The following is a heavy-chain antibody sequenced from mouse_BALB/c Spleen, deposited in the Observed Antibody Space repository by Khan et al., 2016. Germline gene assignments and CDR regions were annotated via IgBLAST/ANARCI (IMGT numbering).Heavy chain of an antibody. V-gene: IGHV5-4*02. CDR2: ISAGGSYT. D-gene: IGHD2-4*01. J-gene: IGHJ3*01. CDR3: AREGLRRGFAY. Sequence: EVELVEPGGGLVKPGGSLKLSCAASGFTFSDYYMYWVRQTPEKRLEWVATISAGGSYTYYPDSVKGRFTISRDNAKNNLYLQMSSLKSEDTAMYYCAREGLRRGFAYWGQGTLVTVSA. CDR1: GFTFSDYY.